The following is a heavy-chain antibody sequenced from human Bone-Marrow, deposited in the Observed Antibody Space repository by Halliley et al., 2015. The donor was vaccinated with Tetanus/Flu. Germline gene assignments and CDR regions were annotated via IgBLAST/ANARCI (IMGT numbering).Heavy chain of an antibody. Sequence: SLRLSCVASGFTFRSHGMHWIRQAPGTGLEWVSYIWYDGSNEGYIDSVKGRFAISRDNYKNTLYLQMNSLRVEDTAVYYCARFRGGDPTGKFDSWGQGTLFPVSS. CDR3: ARFRGGDPTGKFDS. V-gene: IGHV3-33*01. J-gene: IGHJ4*02. D-gene: IGHD1-1*01. CDR2: IWYDGSNE. CDR1: GFTFRSHG.